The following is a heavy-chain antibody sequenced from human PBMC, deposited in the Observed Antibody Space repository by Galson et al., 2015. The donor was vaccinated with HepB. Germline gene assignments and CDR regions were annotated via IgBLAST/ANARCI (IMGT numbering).Heavy chain of an antibody. CDR1: GFTFSSYD. CDR2: ISGSGGST. Sequence: SLRLSCAASGFTFSSYDMSWVRQAPGKGLEWVSAISGSGGSTYYADSVKGRFTISRDNSKNTLYLQMNSLRAEDTAVYYCASTQALYYYDSSGYYSPGVFDYWGQGTLVTVSS. D-gene: IGHD3-22*01. V-gene: IGHV3-23*01. CDR3: ASTQALYYYDSSGYYSPGVFDY. J-gene: IGHJ4*02.